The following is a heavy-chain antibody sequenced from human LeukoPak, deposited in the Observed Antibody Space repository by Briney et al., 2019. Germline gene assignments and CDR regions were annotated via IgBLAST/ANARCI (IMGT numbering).Heavy chain of an antibody. V-gene: IGHV1-2*02. CDR1: GYTFTGYY. Sequence: GASVKVSCKASGYTFTGYYMHWVRQAPGQGLEWMGWINPNSGGTNYAQKFQGRVTMTRDTSISTAYMELSRLRSDDTAVYYCVRDGYSGYDMGFFDYWGQGTLVTVSS. CDR2: INPNSGGT. J-gene: IGHJ4*02. CDR3: VRDGYSGYDMGFFDY. D-gene: IGHD5-12*01.